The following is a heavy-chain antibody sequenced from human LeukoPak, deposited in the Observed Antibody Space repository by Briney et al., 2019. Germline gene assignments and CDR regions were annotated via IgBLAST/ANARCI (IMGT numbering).Heavy chain of an antibody. J-gene: IGHJ4*02. D-gene: IGHD3-22*01. Sequence: GESLKISCKCSGYSFTSYWIGWVRQMPGKGLEWMGILYPGDSDTRTSPSFQGQVTISADKSISTAYLQWSSLKATDTDMYYCAREDSRVEGNDYWGQGTLVTVSS. V-gene: IGHV5-51*01. CDR2: LYPGDSDT. CDR3: AREDSRVEGNDY. CDR1: GYSFTSYW.